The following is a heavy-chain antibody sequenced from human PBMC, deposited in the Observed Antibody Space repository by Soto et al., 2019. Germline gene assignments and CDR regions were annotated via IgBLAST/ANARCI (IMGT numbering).Heavy chain of an antibody. Sequence: PVGSLRISCAASGFTFSSYDMHWVRQATGKGLEWVSAIGTAGDTYYPGSVKGRFTISRENAKNSLYLQMNSLRAGDTAVYYCARSSFAASDGIDAWGQGTTVTVSS. CDR2: IGTAGDT. CDR3: ARSSFAASDGIDA. J-gene: IGHJ6*02. D-gene: IGHD2-15*01. CDR1: GFTFSSYD. V-gene: IGHV3-13*01.